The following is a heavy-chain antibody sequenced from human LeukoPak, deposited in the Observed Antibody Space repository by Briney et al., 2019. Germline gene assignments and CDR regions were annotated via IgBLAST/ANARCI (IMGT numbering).Heavy chain of an antibody. D-gene: IGHD1-14*01. CDR3: ARAVAFPHRKRGHANWFDP. CDR1: GGSFSGYY. Sequence: SETLSLTCAVYGGSFSGYYWSWIREPPGKGLEWIGEINHSGSTNYNPSLKSRVTISVDTSKNQFSLKLSSVTAAHTAVYYCARAVAFPHRKRGHANWFDPWGQGTLVTVSS. CDR2: INHSGST. V-gene: IGHV4-34*01. J-gene: IGHJ5*02.